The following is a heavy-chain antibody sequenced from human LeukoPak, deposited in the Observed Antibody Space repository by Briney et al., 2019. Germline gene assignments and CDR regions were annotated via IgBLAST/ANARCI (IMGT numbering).Heavy chain of an antibody. J-gene: IGHJ4*02. CDR3: ARVPADIVANPGDY. D-gene: IGHD5-12*01. CDR2: ISSSGRTI. CDR1: GFTFSDYY. V-gene: IGHV3-11*01. Sequence: GGTLRLSCAPSGFTFSDYYMRGIRRTPGERLEWGSYISSSGRTIYYADSVKGRFTISRDNAKNSLYLQMNSLRAEDTAVYYCARVPADIVANPGDYWGQGTLVTVSS.